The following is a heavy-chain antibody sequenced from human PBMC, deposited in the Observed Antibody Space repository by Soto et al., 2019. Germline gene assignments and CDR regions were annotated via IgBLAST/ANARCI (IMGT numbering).Heavy chain of an antibody. V-gene: IGHV3-15*01. CDR3: XXXXXXXRTAPGY. CDR2: ILSKTEGGAT. J-gene: IGHJ4*02. D-gene: IGHD1-1*01. Sequence: EVQVVESGGGLVQPGGSLRLSCAASGLTFSRAWMTWVRQAPGKGLEWIGHILSKTEGGATSHAAAVHGRFSISRDDSXXXXXXXXXXXXXXXXXXXXXXXXXXXXRTAPGYWGQGTLVTVSS. CDR1: GLTFSRAW.